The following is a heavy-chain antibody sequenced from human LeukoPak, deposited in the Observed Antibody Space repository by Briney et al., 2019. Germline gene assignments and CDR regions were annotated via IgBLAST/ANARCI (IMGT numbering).Heavy chain of an antibody. CDR1: GFTFSSYW. CDR3: AIGNVLLWFGESEGDY. Sequence: GGSLRLSCAASGFTFSSYWMSWVRQAPGKGLEWVANIKQDGNEKYYVDSVKGRFTISRDNAKNSLYLQMNSLRAEDTAVYYCAIGNVLLWFGESEGDYWGQGTLVTVSS. V-gene: IGHV3-7*01. D-gene: IGHD3-10*01. J-gene: IGHJ4*02. CDR2: IKQDGNEK.